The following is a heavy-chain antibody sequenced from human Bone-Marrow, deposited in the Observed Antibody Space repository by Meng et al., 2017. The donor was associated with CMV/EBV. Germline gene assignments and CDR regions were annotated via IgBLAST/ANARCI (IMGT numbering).Heavy chain of an antibody. J-gene: IGHJ4*02. V-gene: IGHV1-2*02. CDR1: GYTFTGYY. Sequence: ASVKVTCKPSGYTFTGYYIHWVRQAPGQGLEWMGWINPKSGGTMYAQKFQGRVTMTRNTSISTAYMELSSLRSEDTAVYYCAGGRRWLQLGTGYYFDYWGQGTLVTVSS. CDR3: AGGRRWLQLGTGYYFDY. D-gene: IGHD5-24*01. CDR2: INPKSGGT.